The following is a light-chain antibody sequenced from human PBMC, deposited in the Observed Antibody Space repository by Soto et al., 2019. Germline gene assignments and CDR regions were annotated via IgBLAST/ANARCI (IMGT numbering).Light chain of an antibody. J-gene: IGKJ1*01. CDR1: QNVLSD. CDR2: DAS. V-gene: IGKV3-11*01. CDR3: QQRSNWPS. Sequence: EILLTQSPATLSVSPGETATLSCRASQNVLSDLAWYQQKPGQAPRLLVYDASNRATGIPARFSGSGSGTDFTLTISSLEPEDFAVYYCQQRSNWPSFGQGTKVEIK.